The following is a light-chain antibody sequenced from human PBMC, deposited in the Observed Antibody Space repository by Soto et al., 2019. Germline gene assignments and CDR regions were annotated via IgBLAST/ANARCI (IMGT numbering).Light chain of an antibody. CDR1: KSLLHSDGKTY. J-gene: IGKJ1*01. CDR2: EVS. CDR3: MQRIHLRT. Sequence: DIVMTQSPLSLSVTPGQPASISCKSSKSLLHSDGKTYLYWYLQRQGQPPQLLIYEVSKRFSGVPDRFSGSGSGTDFTLKISRVEAEDVGVYYCMQRIHLRTFGQGTKVEIK. V-gene: IGKV2D-29*01.